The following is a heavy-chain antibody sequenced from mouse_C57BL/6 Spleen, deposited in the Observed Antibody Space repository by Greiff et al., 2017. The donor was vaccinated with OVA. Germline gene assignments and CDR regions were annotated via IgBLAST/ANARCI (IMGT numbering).Heavy chain of an antibody. CDR3: ARGITTVVATDY. D-gene: IGHD1-1*01. CDR2: IYPSDSET. V-gene: IGHV1-61*01. J-gene: IGHJ2*01. CDR1: GYTFTSYW. Sequence: QVQLQQPGAELVRPGSSVKLSCKASGYTFTSYWMDWVKQRPGQGLEWIGNIYPSDSETHYNQKFKDKATLTVYKSTSTAYMQLSSLTSEDSAVYYCARGITTVVATDYWGQGTTLTVSS.